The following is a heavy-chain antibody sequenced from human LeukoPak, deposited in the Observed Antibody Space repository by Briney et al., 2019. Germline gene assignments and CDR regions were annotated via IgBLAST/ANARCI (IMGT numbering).Heavy chain of an antibody. D-gene: IGHD1-14*01. CDR2: IYYSGST. V-gene: IGHV4-61*01. CDR1: GGSVSSGSYY. CDR3: ARGDHRQYYYYGMDV. Sequence: SETLSLTCTVSGGSVSSGSYYWSWIRQPPGTGLEWIGYIYYSGSTNYNPSLKSRVTISVDTSKNQFSLKLSSVTTADTAVYYCARGDHRQYYYYGMDVWGQGTTVTVSS. J-gene: IGHJ6*02.